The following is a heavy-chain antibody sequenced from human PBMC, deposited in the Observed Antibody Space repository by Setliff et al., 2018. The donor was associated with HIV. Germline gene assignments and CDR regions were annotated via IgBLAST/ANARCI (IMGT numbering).Heavy chain of an antibody. Sequence: GASVKVSCKASGYTFTTYAIFWVRQAPGQRLEWMGWINEASGNTKCSQKFQGRVTITRDTSASIAYMELSSLRSEDTAVYYCAREARYQDRYYYYMDVWGKGTTVTVSS. J-gene: IGHJ6*03. CDR2: INEASGNT. V-gene: IGHV1-3*01. D-gene: IGHD1-20*01. CDR1: GYTFTTYA. CDR3: AREARYQDRYYYYMDV.